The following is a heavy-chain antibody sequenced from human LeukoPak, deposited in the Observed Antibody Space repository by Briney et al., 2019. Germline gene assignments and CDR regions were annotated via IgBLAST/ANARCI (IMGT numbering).Heavy chain of an antibody. CDR1: GGSISSYY. J-gene: IGHJ4*02. Sequence: PSETLSLTCTVSGGSISSYYWSWIRQPPGKGLEWIGYIYYSGSTNYNPSLKSRVTISVDTSKNQFSLKLSSVTAADTAVYYCARVDYDGGYFDYWGQGTLVTVSS. D-gene: IGHD3-22*01. CDR3: ARVDYDGGYFDY. CDR2: IYYSGST. V-gene: IGHV4-59*01.